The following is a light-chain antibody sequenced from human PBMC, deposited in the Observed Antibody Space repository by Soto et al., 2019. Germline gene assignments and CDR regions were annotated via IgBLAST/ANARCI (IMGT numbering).Light chain of an antibody. J-gene: IGLJ1*01. Sequence: QSALPQPSPVSGCPGQSVTISCTGTSSDIGGYNYVSWYQQHSGNVPTLLIYDVYNLPSVVSNRFSGSKSGNTASLTISGLQAEDEADYFCSTYTSIPTLVFGTGTKVTVL. CDR3: STYTSIPTLV. V-gene: IGLV2-14*03. CDR2: DVY. CDR1: SSDIGGYNY.